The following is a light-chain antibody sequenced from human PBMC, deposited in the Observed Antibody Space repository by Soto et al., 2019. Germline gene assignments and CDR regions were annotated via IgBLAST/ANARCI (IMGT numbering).Light chain of an antibody. CDR3: QQTYSAPFT. Sequence: DIQMTQSPSSVSASVGDRVTMTCRASQGINSWLAWYQQKPGKAPKSLIYATSNLQSGVPSRFGGSGSGTDFTLTISSLQPEDFATYYCQQTYSAPFTFGPGTKVDIK. J-gene: IGKJ3*01. V-gene: IGKV1-12*01. CDR2: ATS. CDR1: QGINSW.